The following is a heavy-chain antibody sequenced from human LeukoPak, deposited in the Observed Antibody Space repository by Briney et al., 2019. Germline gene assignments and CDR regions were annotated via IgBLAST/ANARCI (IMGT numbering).Heavy chain of an antibody. CDR3: ARVRFYDTTGYSTSYYLDY. V-gene: IGHV4-59*01. CDR2: IHYSGTG. Sequence: SETLSLTCAVSGGPIIAYYWSWIRQPPGKGLEWIGYIHYSGTGNYNPSLKGRVTISIDTSKNRFSLRLTSVTAADTAVYYCARVRFYDTTGYSTSYYLDYWGQGALVTVSS. D-gene: IGHD3-22*01. CDR1: GGPIIAYY. J-gene: IGHJ4*02.